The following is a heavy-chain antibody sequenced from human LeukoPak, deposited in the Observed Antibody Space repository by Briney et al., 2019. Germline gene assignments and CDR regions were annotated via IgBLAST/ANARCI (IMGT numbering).Heavy chain of an antibody. D-gene: IGHD3-10*01. V-gene: IGHV3-21*01. J-gene: IGHJ4*02. CDR3: ARDLHLLRGFFDY. CDR1: GFTFSSYS. Sequence: GGSLRLSCAASGFTFSSYSMSWVRQAPGKGLEWVSSISDISSFIYYADSVKGRFTISRDNAKNSLYLQMNSLRAEATAIYYCARDLHLLRGFFDYWGQGAPVTVSS. CDR2: ISDISSFI.